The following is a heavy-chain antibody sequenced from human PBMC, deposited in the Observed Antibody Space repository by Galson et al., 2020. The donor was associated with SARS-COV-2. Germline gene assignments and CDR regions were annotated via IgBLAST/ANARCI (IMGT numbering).Heavy chain of an antibody. CDR1: GFPCSSYW. V-gene: IGHV3-7*01. CDR2: IKPDGSEE. Sequence: GGSLRLSCTAPGFPCSSYWMNWVRQVPGEGLELVANIKPDGSEEYYVDSVKGRFTISRDNTRKSLYLQMDSLRAEETAVYYCLSGGGYLGQGTLVTVSS. J-gene: IGHJ4*02. D-gene: IGHD3-16*01. CDR3: LSGGGY.